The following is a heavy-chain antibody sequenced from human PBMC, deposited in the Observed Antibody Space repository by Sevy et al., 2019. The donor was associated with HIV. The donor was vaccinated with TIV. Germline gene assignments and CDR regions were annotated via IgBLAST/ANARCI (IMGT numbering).Heavy chain of an antibody. V-gene: IGHV3-20*04. J-gene: IGHJ4*02. CDR1: GFIFDDYG. Sequence: GGSLRLSCAASGFIFDDYGMGWVRQVPGRGLEWISGITWNGDYANYGDSVKGRFTISRDNAKNSLYLQMHSLRAEDKALDYCGRAGGFRGGIALYPNWGQGTLVTVSS. CDR2: ITWNGDYA. CDR3: GRAGGFRGGIALYPN. D-gene: IGHD3-10*01.